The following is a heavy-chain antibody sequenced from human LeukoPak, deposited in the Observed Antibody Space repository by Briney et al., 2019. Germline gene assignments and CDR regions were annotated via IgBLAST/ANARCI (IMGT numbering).Heavy chain of an antibody. CDR3: ARDLVVVTGIPGYYYGMDV. Sequence: GGSLRLSCAASGFTFSSYEMNWVRQAPGKGLEWVSYISSSGSTIYYADSVKGRFTISRDNAKNSLYLQMNSLRAEDTAVYYCARDLVVVTGIPGYYYGMDVWGQGTTVTVSS. CDR1: GFTFSSYE. CDR2: ISSSGSTI. J-gene: IGHJ6*02. V-gene: IGHV3-48*03. D-gene: IGHD2-21*02.